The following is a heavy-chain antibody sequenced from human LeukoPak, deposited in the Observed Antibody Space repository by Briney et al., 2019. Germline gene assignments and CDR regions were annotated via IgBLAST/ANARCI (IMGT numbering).Heavy chain of an antibody. CDR3: ARGEFRFLAWPSSYDYYYYMDV. V-gene: IGHV1-8*03. CDR2: MNPNSGNT. D-gene: IGHD3-3*01. Sequence: ASVKVSCKASGYTFTNYDIHWVRQDTGQGLEWMGWMNPNSGNTGYAQRFRGRVTITRNTSIGTAYMDLNSLRSEDTAVYYCARGEFRFLAWPSSYDYYYYMDVWGKGTTATVSS. J-gene: IGHJ6*03. CDR1: GYTFTNYD.